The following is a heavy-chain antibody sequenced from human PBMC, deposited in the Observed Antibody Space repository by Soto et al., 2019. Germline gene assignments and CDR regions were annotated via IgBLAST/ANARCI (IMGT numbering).Heavy chain of an antibody. CDR1: GGSISSGGYY. V-gene: IGHV4-31*03. Sequence: SETLSLTCTVSGGSISSGGYYWSWIRQHPGKGLEWIGYIYYSGSTYYNPSLKSRVTISVDTSKNQFSLKLSSVTAADTAVYIFARYQIHFYILPGYSGYFDYWCQAPLVTVSS. CDR2: IYYSGST. D-gene: IGHD3-9*01. CDR3: ARYQIHFYILPGYSGYFDY. J-gene: IGHJ4*02.